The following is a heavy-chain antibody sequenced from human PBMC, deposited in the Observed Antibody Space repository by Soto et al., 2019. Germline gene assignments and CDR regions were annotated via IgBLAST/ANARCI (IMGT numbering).Heavy chain of an antibody. Sequence: QVQLVQSGAEVKKPGSSVKVSCKASGGTFSSNAVSWVRQAPGLGLEWMGGIIPMSGTTKYAQKFQGRVTITADESTSTAYMEMSSLRSEDTAVYYCARDTYCGGDCHSRYYYGMDVWGQGTTVTVSS. J-gene: IGHJ6*02. CDR2: IIPMSGTT. D-gene: IGHD2-21*02. CDR3: ARDTYCGGDCHSRYYYGMDV. V-gene: IGHV1-69*01. CDR1: GGTFSSNA.